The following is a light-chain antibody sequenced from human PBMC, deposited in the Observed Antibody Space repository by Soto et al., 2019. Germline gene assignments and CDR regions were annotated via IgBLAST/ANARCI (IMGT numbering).Light chain of an antibody. V-gene: IGLV2-14*01. CDR1: SSDVGAYNS. CDR3: SSYTTSSTGV. J-gene: IGLJ1*01. Sequence: QSALTQPASVSGSPGQSITISCTGTSSDVGAYNSVSWYQQHPGKAPKLMIYEVTNRPSGVSNRFSGSKSGNTASLTISGLQAEDEADYYCSSYTTSSTGVFGTGTKLTVL. CDR2: EVT.